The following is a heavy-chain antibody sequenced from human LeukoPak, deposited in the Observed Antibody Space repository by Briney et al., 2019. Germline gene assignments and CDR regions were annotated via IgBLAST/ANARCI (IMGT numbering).Heavy chain of an antibody. V-gene: IGHV4-34*09. CDR3: ARGSLEWLFPYYGMDV. Sequence: SETLSLTCAVYGGSFSGYYWSWIRQPPGKGLEWIGEINHSGSTNYNPSLKSRVTISVDTSKNQFSLKLSSVTAADTAVYYCARGSLEWLFPYYGMDVWGQGTTVTVSS. D-gene: IGHD3-3*01. CDR1: GGSFSGYY. CDR2: INHSGST. J-gene: IGHJ6*02.